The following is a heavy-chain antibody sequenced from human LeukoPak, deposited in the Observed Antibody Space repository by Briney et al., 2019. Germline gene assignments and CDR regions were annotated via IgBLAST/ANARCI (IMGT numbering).Heavy chain of an antibody. CDR2: INPSGGST. CDR1: GYTFTSYY. Sequence: GASVKVSCKASGYTFTSYYIHWVRQAPGQGLEWMGIINPSGGSTNYAQKFQGRVTMTRDTSTSTVYMELSSLRSEDTAVYYCARDEAGLFDYWGQGTLVTVSS. D-gene: IGHD6-19*01. V-gene: IGHV1-46*01. J-gene: IGHJ4*02. CDR3: ARDEAGLFDY.